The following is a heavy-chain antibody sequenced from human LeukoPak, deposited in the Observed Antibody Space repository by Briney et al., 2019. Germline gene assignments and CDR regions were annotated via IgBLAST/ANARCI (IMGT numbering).Heavy chain of an antibody. CDR3: ARETYGSGSFVFDY. D-gene: IGHD3-10*01. V-gene: IGHV3-64*01. CDR1: GFTFSSYA. CDR2: ISSNGGST. Sequence: GRSLRLSCAASGFTFSSYAMHSVRQAPGKGLESVSAISSNGGSTYYANSVKGRFTISRDNSKNTLYLQMGSLRAEDMAVYYCARETYGSGSFVFDYWGQGTLVTVSS. J-gene: IGHJ4*02.